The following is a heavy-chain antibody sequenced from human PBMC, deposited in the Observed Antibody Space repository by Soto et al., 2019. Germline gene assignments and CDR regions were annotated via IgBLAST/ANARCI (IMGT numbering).Heavy chain of an antibody. V-gene: IGHV1-18*01. Sequence: QVQLVQSGAEVKKPGASVKVSCKASGYTFTSYGISWVRQAPGQGLEWMGWIRAYNGNTNYAQKLQGRVTMTTDTATSTAYMELRILSCDGTAVYYCAGDLPTMDVWGQGTTVTVSS. CDR2: IRAYNGNT. CDR3: AGDLPTMDV. J-gene: IGHJ6*02. CDR1: GYTFTSYG.